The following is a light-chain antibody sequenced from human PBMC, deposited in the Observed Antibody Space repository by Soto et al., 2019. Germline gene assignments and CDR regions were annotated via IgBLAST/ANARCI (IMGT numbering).Light chain of an antibody. J-gene: IGKJ5*01. CDR1: QGISSY. CDR2: GAS. CDR3: QQSYSIPPIT. V-gene: IGKV1-39*01. Sequence: DIQLTQSPSSLSASVGDRVTITCRVSQGISSYLNWYRQKPGKAPKLLIYGASSLQSGVPSRFSGSGSGTEFTLTIRSLQPEDFATYYCQQSYSIPPITFGQGTRLEI.